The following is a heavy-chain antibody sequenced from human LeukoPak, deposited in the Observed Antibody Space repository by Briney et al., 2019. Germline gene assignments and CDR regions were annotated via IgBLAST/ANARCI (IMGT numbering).Heavy chain of an antibody. CDR1: GGSFSGYY. D-gene: IGHD3-3*01. Sequence: SETLSLTCAVYGGSFSGYYWSWIRQPPGKGLEWIGEINHSGSTNYNPSLKSRVTISVDTSKNQFSLKLSSVTAADTAVYYCARGPVTIFGVVILKNDAFDIWGQGTMVTVSS. CDR3: ARGPVTIFGVVILKNDAFDI. J-gene: IGHJ3*02. V-gene: IGHV4-34*01. CDR2: INHSGST.